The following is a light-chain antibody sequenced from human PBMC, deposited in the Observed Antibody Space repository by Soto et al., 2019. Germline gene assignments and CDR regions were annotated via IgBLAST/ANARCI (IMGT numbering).Light chain of an antibody. J-gene: IGKJ1*01. CDR2: DAS. CDR3: QQYNSYWT. CDR1: QGISGW. Sequence: DIRMTQSPSTLSAYVGDRFTITCRASQGISGWLAWYQQKPGKAPKLLIYDASSLESGVPSRFSGSGSGTEFTLTISSLRPDDFATYYCQQYNSYWTFGQGTKVDIK. V-gene: IGKV1-5*01.